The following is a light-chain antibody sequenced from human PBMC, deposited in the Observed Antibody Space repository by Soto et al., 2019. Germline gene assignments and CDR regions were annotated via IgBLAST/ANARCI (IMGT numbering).Light chain of an antibody. CDR1: QSINGNY. J-gene: IGKJ1*01. CDR2: GTS. V-gene: IGKV3-20*01. CDR3: QQCGSLPGT. Sequence: EIVLTQSPCALSFSPLERCTLSCRASQSINGNYLHWYQQKPGQAPRLLIFGTSSRATGIPDRFIGGGSGTDFTLTISRLEPEDFAVYYCQQCGSLPGTFGQGTKVDIK.